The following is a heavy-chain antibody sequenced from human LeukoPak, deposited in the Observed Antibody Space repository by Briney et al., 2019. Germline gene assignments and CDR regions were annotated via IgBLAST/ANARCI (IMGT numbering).Heavy chain of an antibody. CDR1: GFTFSIYG. D-gene: IGHD3-10*01. Sequence: GGSLRLSCAASGFTFSIYGMHWVRQAPGKGLEWVSAISGSGGSTYYADSVKGRFTISRDNSKNTLYLQMNSLRAEDTAVYYCAKRAKGVSSGGIVYWGQGTLVTVSS. CDR2: ISGSGGST. V-gene: IGHV3-23*01. J-gene: IGHJ4*02. CDR3: AKRAKGVSSGGIVY.